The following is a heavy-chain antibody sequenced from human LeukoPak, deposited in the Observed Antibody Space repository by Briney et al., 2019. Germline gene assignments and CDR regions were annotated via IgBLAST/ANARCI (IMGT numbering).Heavy chain of an antibody. CDR1: GFIFNDAG. D-gene: IGHD3-9*01. V-gene: IGHV3-15*01. Sequence: GGSLRLSCVASGFIFNDAGMSWVRQAPGKGLEWVGRMRPRHDGGTTDYAAPVKGRFSLSRDDSENTLYLQMDNLRTEDTAVYYCATDDDNTNARVFDYWGQGTLVAVSS. J-gene: IGHJ4*02. CDR3: ATDDDNTNARVFDY. CDR2: MRPRHDGGTT.